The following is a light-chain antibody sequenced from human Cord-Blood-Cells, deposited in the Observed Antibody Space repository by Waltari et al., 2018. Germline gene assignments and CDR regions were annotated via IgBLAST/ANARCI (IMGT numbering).Light chain of an antibody. CDR3: SSYAGSNNYV. CDR1: SSDVGGYNY. J-gene: IGLJ1*01. V-gene: IGLV2-8*01. Sequence: QSALTQPPSASGSPGQSVTISCTGTSSDVGGYNYVSWYQQHPGEAPKLMIYEVSKRPSGVPDRFSCSKSGNTASLTVSGLQAEDEADYYCSSYAGSNNYVFGTGTKVTVL. CDR2: EVS.